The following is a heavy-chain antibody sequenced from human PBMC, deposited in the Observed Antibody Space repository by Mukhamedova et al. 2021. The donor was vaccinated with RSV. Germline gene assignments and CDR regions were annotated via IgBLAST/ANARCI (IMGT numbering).Heavy chain of an antibody. Sequence: INTDSGGTKYTQKFQDRVTMTRDTSISTTYLDLSRLSSDDTAVYYCAREVDPGALDVWGPGTTVTVSS. J-gene: IGHJ6*02. V-gene: IGHV1-2*02. CDR2: INTDSGGT. D-gene: IGHD1-26*01. CDR3: AREVDPGALDV.